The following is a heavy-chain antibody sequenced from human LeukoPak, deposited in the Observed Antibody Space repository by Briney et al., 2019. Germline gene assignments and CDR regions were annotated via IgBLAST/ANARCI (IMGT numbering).Heavy chain of an antibody. CDR3: AKGARWELPLDY. D-gene: IGHD1-26*01. Sequence: GVSLRLSCAASGFTFSSYSMSWVRQARGKGLESVSNISYSGGSKYYAESVRGRFDISRDSSKNRLYLEMNGLRGEDTAVYYCAKGARWELPLDYWGQGTLVSVSS. CDR2: ISYSGGSK. V-gene: IGHV3-23*01. J-gene: IGHJ4*02. CDR1: GFTFSSYS.